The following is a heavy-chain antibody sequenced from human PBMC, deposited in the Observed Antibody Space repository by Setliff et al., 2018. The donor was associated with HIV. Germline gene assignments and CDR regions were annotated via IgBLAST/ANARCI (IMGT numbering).Heavy chain of an antibody. D-gene: IGHD4-17*01. CDR1: GGSMSSGSYY. Sequence: PSETLSLTCTVSGGSMSSGSYYWSWIRQPAGKGLEWIGRIYISGSTNYNPSLKSRVTISIDTSNNQISLRLSSVTAADTAMYYCVRDDYGYNGKGFDYWGPGTLVTVSS. CDR2: IYISGST. J-gene: IGHJ4*02. V-gene: IGHV4-61*02. CDR3: VRDDYGYNGKGFDY.